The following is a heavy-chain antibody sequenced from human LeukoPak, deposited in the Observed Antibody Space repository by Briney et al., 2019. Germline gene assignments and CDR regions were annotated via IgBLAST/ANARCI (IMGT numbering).Heavy chain of an antibody. CDR2: IFNSGTT. CDR1: GASVNSDSYY. J-gene: IGHJ4*02. CDR3: ARGRQFFYDSSGYDRHFDS. Sequence: SETLSLTCTVTGASVNSDSYYWSWIRQPPGQGLEWIGYIFNSGTTYYIPSLRSRVIISLDTSKNQFSLKMSSVTAADTAVYYCARGRQFFYDSSGYDRHFDSWGQGTLVTVSS. V-gene: IGHV4-30-4*08. D-gene: IGHD3-22*01.